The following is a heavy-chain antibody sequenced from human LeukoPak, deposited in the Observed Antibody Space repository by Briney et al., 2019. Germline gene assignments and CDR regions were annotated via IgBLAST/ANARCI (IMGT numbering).Heavy chain of an antibody. CDR2: ISGSGGST. D-gene: IGHD3-22*01. CDR1: GFTLSTYT. Sequence: GGSLRLSCAASGFTLSTYTMNWVRQAPGKGLEWVSAISGSGGSTYYADSVKGRFTISRDNSKNTLYLQMNSLRAEDTAVYYCARSTYGYYENSGYYLYYFDSWGQGTLVTVSS. V-gene: IGHV3-23*01. J-gene: IGHJ4*02. CDR3: ARSTYGYYENSGYYLYYFDS.